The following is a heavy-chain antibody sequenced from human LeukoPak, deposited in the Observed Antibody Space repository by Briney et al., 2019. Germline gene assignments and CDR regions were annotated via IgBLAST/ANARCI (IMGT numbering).Heavy chain of an antibody. Sequence: AGGSLRLSCAASGFIFSNYAMSWVRQAPGKGLEWVAVISGSGGSTNYAASVKGRFTISRDNSKNTLWLQMNSLRAEDTAIYYCAKGHSGSYYEAFDYWGQGTLVTVSS. J-gene: IGHJ4*02. CDR1: GFIFSNYA. CDR2: ISGSGGST. CDR3: AKGHSGSYYEAFDY. V-gene: IGHV3-23*01. D-gene: IGHD1-26*01.